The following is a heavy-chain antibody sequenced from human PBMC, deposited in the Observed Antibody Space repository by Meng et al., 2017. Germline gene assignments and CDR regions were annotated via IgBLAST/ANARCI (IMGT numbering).Heavy chain of an antibody. CDR3: ARGTGTAMAKFFDY. J-gene: IGHJ4*02. Sequence: GQRGRSGAEGKKPGSSVKVSCKASGGTFSSYAISWVRQAPGQGLEWMGGIIPIFGTANYAQKFQGRVTITADESTSTAYMELSSLRSEDTAVYYCARGTGTAMAKFFDYWGQGTLVTVSS. CDR2: IIPIFGTA. D-gene: IGHD5-18*01. V-gene: IGHV1-69*01. CDR1: GGTFSSYA.